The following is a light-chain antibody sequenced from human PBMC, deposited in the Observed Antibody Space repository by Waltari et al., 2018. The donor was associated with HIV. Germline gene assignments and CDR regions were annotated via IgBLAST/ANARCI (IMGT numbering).Light chain of an antibody. CDR2: EVS. CDR3: SSYTSSSTLV. V-gene: IGLV2-14*01. CDR1: SSDVGGYNS. Sequence: QSALTQPASVSGSPVQSITIPCNGTSSDVGGYNSVSWYQQPPGKAPKLMSYEVSNRPSGVSNRFSGSKSGNTASLTISGLQAEDEADYYCSSYTSSSTLVFGGGTKLTVL. J-gene: IGLJ2*01.